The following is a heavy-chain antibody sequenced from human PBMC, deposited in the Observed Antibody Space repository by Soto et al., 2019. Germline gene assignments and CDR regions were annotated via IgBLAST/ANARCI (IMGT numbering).Heavy chain of an antibody. Sequence: EVQLVESGGGLVKPGGSLRLSCAASGFTFSSYSMNWVRQAPGKGLEWVSTISSRNNDMYYVDSVKGRFTISRDNARNSVYLQINSLRADDTAVYYCARDVNGGFCGAWGQGTVVPVSS. D-gene: IGHD2-21*01. CDR2: ISSRNNDM. CDR3: ARDVNGGFCGA. J-gene: IGHJ5*02. CDR1: GFTFSSYS. V-gene: IGHV3-21*01.